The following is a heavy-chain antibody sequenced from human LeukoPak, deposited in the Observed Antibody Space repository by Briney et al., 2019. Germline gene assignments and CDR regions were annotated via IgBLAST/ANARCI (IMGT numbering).Heavy chain of an antibody. CDR1: GYTLTELS. J-gene: IGHJ4*02. D-gene: IGHD3-3*01. CDR3: ATGARFLEWLLYDY. Sequence: GASVKVSCKVSGYTLTELSMHWVRQAPGKGLEWMGGFDPGDGETIYAQKFQGRVTMTEDTSTDTAYTELSSLRSEDTAVYYCATGARFLEWLLYDYWGQGTLVTVSS. CDR2: FDPGDGET. V-gene: IGHV1-24*01.